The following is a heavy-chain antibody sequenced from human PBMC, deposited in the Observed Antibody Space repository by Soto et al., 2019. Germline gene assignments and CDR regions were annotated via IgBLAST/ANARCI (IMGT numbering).Heavy chain of an antibody. D-gene: IGHD3-10*01. J-gene: IGHJ3*01. Sequence: QLQLQQWGAGLLKPSETLSLTCAVYGGSFTTYYWSWIRQSPGKGLEWIGEIDYSGFSNYNPSLKSRVTISVDKSKNQFSLKLTSMTAADTAVYYCARVRARFSRSAFDVWGQGTMVAVSS. CDR3: ARVRARFSRSAFDV. V-gene: IGHV4-34*01. CDR1: GGSFTTYY. CDR2: IDYSGFS.